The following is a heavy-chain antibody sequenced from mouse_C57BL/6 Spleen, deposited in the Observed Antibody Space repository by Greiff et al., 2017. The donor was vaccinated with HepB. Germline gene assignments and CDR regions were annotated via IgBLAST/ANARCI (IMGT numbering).Heavy chain of an antibody. D-gene: IGHD1-1*01. V-gene: IGHV5-17*01. Sequence: EVQLVESGGGLVKPGGSLKLSCAASGFTFSDYGMHWVRQAPEKGLEWVAYISSGSSTIYYADTVKGRFTISRDNAKNTLFLQMTSLRSEDTAMYYCARPYDGSSPYAMDYWGQGTSVTVSS. CDR2: ISSGSSTI. J-gene: IGHJ4*01. CDR3: ARPYDGSSPYAMDY. CDR1: GFTFSDYG.